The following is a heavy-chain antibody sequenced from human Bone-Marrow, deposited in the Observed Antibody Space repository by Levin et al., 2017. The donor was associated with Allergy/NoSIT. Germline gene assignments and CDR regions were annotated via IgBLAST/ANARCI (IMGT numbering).Heavy chain of an antibody. V-gene: IGHV3-30*18. Sequence: PGGSLRLSCAASGFTFSSYGMHWVRQAPGKGLEWVAVISYDGSNKYYADSVKGRFTISRDNSKNTLYLQMNSLRAEDTAVYYCAKDSRYSGSYYVNYFFDYYYDYGMDVWGQGTTVTVSS. CDR3: AKDSRYSGSYYVNYFFDYYYDYGMDV. D-gene: IGHD1-26*01. CDR2: ISYDGSNK. J-gene: IGHJ6*02. CDR1: GFTFSSYG.